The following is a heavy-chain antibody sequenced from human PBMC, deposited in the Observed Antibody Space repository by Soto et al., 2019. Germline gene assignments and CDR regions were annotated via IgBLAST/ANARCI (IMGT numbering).Heavy chain of an antibody. Sequence: GGALRLCCVASGFSFSSYDMSWVRQAPGKGLEWVSFIIGNSGTTYYADSVKGRFTISRDNSKNTLYLQMSRLGAEDTAAYYCAKGSTYSFYFDHWGQGTLVTVSS. CDR1: GFSFSSYD. J-gene: IGHJ4*01. CDR2: IIGNSGTT. D-gene: IGHD5-18*01. V-gene: IGHV3-23*01. CDR3: AKGSTYSFYFDH.